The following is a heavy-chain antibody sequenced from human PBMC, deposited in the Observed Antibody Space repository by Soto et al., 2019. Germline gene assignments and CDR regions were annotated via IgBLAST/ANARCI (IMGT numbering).Heavy chain of an antibody. Sequence: VQLLESGGGLVQPGGSLRLSCAASGFTFSSYAMSWVRQAPGKGLEWVSAISGSGGSTYYADSVKGRFTISRDNSKNTLYLQMNSLRAEDTAVYYCAKDTGDSSGYYYYYGMDVWGQGTTVTVSS. J-gene: IGHJ6*02. CDR3: AKDTGDSSGYYYYYGMDV. CDR2: ISGSGGST. D-gene: IGHD3-22*01. CDR1: GFTFSSYA. V-gene: IGHV3-23*01.